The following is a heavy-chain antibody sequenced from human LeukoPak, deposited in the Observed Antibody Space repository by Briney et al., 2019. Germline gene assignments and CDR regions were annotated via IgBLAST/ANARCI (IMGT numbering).Heavy chain of an antibody. Sequence: PGGSLRLSCAASGFTFSSSAMSWVRQAPGKGLEWVSAISGSGGSTYYADSVKGRFTISRDNSKNTLYLQMNSLRAEDTAVFYCAKDYSSWSWSFDYWAREPWSPSPQ. CDR2: ISGSGGST. D-gene: IGHD6-6*01. CDR1: GFTFSSSA. J-gene: IGHJ4*02. CDR3: AKDYSSWSWSFDY. V-gene: IGHV3-23*01.